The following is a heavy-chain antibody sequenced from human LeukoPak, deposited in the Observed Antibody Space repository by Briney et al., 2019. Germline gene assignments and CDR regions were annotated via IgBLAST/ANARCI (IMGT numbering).Heavy chain of an antibody. CDR1: GFTFSSYG. J-gene: IGHJ6*04. CDR2: ISYDGSNK. V-gene: IGHV3-30*03. CDR3: ARAELWFGELGGYYYYGMDV. D-gene: IGHD3-10*01. Sequence: GGSLRLSCAASGFTFSSYGMHWVRQAPGKGLEWVAVISYDGSNKYYADSVKGRFTISRDNSKNTLYLQMNSLRAEDTAVYYCARAELWFGELGGYYYYGMDVWGKGTTVTVSS.